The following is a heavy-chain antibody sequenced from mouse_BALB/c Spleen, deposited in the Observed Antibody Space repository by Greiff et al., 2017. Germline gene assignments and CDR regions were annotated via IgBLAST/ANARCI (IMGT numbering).Heavy chain of an antibody. CDR1: GYAFSSYW. Sequence: VQLQQSGAELVRPGSSVKISCKASGYAFSSYWMNWVKQRPGQGLEWIGQIYPGDGDTNYNGKFKGKATLTADKSSSTAYMQLSSLTSEDSAVYFCARGGGYHFDYWGQGTTLTVSS. CDR2: IYPGDGDT. CDR3: ARGGGYHFDY. J-gene: IGHJ2*01. D-gene: IGHD2-2*01. V-gene: IGHV1-80*01.